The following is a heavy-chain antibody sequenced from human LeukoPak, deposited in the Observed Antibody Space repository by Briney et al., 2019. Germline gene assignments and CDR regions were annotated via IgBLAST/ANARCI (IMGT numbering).Heavy chain of an antibody. CDR1: GYTFTSYG. Sequence: ASVKVSCKASGYTFTSYGISWVRQAPGQGLEWMGWISAYNGNPNYEQKLQGRVTMTTDTTSTTAYMELRSLRSDDTAVYYCARDRMGTSDYWGQGTLVTVSS. D-gene: IGHD1-14*01. CDR2: ISAYNGNP. J-gene: IGHJ4*02. V-gene: IGHV1-18*01. CDR3: ARDRMGTSDY.